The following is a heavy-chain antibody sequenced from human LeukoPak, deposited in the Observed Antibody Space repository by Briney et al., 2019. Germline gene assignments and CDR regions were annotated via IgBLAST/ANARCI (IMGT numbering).Heavy chain of an antibody. Sequence: TGGSLRLSCTASGFFFSDYYMTWIRQAPGKGLEWLAYISSDGATFHYADSLKGRFSISRDNHKNSLYLQMNSLRADDTAVYYCVKGSSTETYSAEYFEHWGQGTLVTVSS. CDR2: ISSDGATF. D-gene: IGHD2-15*01. J-gene: IGHJ1*01. CDR1: GFFFSDYY. CDR3: VKGSSTETYSAEYFEH. V-gene: IGHV3-11*01.